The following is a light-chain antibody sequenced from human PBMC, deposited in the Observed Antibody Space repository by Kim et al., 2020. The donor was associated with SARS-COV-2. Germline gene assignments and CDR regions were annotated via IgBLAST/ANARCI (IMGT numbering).Light chain of an antibody. J-gene: IGKJ2*01. CDR2: DAS. Sequence: DIQLTQSPSSLSASVGDGVTITCRASQTIITYLKWYQQKPGKAPKVLIYDASKMQRGVPSRFSCRGSGTDFTLTISSLQPEDFATYYCQQTYTTPYTFGQGTKLEI. CDR1: QTIITY. V-gene: IGKV1-39*01. CDR3: QQTYTTPYT.